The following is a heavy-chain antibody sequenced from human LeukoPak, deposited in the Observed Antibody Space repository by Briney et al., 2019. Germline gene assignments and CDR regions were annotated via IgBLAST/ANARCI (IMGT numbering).Heavy chain of an antibody. CDR2: IIPIFGTA. J-gene: IGHJ6*03. Sequence: SVKVSCKASGGTFSSYAISWVRQAPGQGLEWMGGIIPIFGTANYAQKFQGRVTITADKSTSTAYMELSSLRSEDTAVYYCARDIRFGRARYLDAWGKGTTVTVSS. CDR3: ARDIRFGRARYLDA. CDR1: GGTFSSYA. V-gene: IGHV1-69*06. D-gene: IGHD3-10*01.